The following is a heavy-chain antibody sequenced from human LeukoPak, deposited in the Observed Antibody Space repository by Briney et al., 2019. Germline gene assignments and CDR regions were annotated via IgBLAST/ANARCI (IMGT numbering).Heavy chain of an antibody. Sequence: PSETLSLTCTVSGGSISSSSYYWGWIRQPPGKGLEWIGSIYYSGSTYYNPSLKSRVTISVDTSKNQFSLKLSSVTAADTAVYYCARHVIGNSGSYLDYWGQGTLVTVSS. V-gene: IGHV4-39*01. CDR2: IYYSGST. D-gene: IGHD1-26*01. J-gene: IGHJ4*02. CDR3: ARHVIGNSGSYLDY. CDR1: GGSISSSSYY.